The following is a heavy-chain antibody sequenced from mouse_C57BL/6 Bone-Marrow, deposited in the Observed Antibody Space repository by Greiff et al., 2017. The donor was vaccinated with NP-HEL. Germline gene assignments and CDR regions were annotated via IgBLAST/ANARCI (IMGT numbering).Heavy chain of an antibody. CDR1: GFTFSSYA. CDR2: ISDGGSYT. Sequence: EVKLVESGGGLVKPGGSLKLSCAASGFTFSSYAMSWVRQTPEKRLEWVATISDGGSYTYYPDNVKGRFTISRDNAKNNLYLQMSHLKSEDTAMYYCARGNYGSGYWGQGTTLTVSS. CDR3: ARGNYGSGY. V-gene: IGHV5-4*03. D-gene: IGHD1-1*02. J-gene: IGHJ2*01.